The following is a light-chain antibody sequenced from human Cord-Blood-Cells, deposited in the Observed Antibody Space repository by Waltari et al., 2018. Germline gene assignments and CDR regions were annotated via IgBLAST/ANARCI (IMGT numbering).Light chain of an antibody. CDR1: QSISSW. V-gene: IGKV1-5*01. CDR2: DAS. Sequence: DIQMTQSPSTLSASVGDRVTITCRASQSISSWLAWYQQKPGKAPKLLIYDASSLESGGPSRFSGSGSGTEFTLTISSLQPDDFATYYCQQYNSYSWMFGQGTKVEIK. CDR3: QQYNSYSWM. J-gene: IGKJ1*01.